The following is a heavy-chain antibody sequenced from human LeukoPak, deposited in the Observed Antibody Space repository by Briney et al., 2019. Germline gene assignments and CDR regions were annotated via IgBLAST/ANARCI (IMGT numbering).Heavy chain of an antibody. CDR3: ASLRTMIGAFDI. V-gene: IGHV4-34*01. CDR1: GGSFSGYY. CDR2: INHSGST. D-gene: IGHD3-22*01. Sequence: SETLSLTCAVSGGSFSGYYWNWIRQPPGKGLEWIGEINHSGSTNYNPSLQSRVTISVDMSKNQFSLKLTSVTAADTAVYYCASLRTMIGAFDIWGQGTMVTVSS. J-gene: IGHJ3*02.